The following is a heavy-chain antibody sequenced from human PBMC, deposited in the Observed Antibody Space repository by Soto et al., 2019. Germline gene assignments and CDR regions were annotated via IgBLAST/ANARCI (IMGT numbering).Heavy chain of an antibody. CDR3: VKDRPLWKQWLVPYFDD. J-gene: IGHJ4*02. Sequence: DVQLLESGGGLVQPGGSLRLSCVGSGFTFSTYAMSWVRQAPEKGLEWVSGITRSGDSTYYADSVKGRFTISRDTSKNTLYLQMHALSVEDTAIYYCVKDRPLWKQWLVPYFDDWGQGTLVTVSS. D-gene: IGHD6-19*01. CDR2: ITRSGDST. V-gene: IGHV3-23*01. CDR1: GFTFSTYA.